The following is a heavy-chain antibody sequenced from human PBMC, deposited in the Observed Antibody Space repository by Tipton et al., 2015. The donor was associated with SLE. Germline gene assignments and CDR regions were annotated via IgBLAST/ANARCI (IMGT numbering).Heavy chain of an antibody. V-gene: IGHV4-61*09. CDR1: GDSISRGSYY. CDR3: ARVRWDFWSGYLDY. Sequence: TLSLTCTVSGDSISRGSYYWTWIRQPAGKGLEWIGHIYTSGSFNYNPSLKNRVIISVVTSKNQFSLKLSSVTAADTAVYYCARVRWDFWSGYLDYWGQGTLVTVSS. D-gene: IGHD3-3*01. J-gene: IGHJ4*02. CDR2: IYTSGSF.